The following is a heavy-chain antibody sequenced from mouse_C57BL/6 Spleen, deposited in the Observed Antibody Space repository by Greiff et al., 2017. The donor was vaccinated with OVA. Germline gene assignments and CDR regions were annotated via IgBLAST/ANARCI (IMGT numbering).Heavy chain of an antibody. CDR1: GYTFTDYY. Sequence: VQLQQSGPELVKPGASVKISCKASGYTFTDYYMNWVKQSHGKSLEWIGDINPNNGGTSYNQKFKGKATLTVDKSSSTAYMELRSLTSEDSAVYYCARGYDGYYSYWYFDVWGTGTTVTVSS. J-gene: IGHJ1*03. CDR3: ARGYDGYYSYWYFDV. CDR2: INPNNGGT. D-gene: IGHD2-3*01. V-gene: IGHV1-26*01.